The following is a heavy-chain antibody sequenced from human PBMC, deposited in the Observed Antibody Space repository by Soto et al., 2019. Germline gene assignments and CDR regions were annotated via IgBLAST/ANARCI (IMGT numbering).Heavy chain of an antibody. J-gene: IGHJ3*01. CDR1: GFTFSSHN. CDR2: ISSSGSYI. V-gene: IGHV3-21*01. D-gene: IGHD3-3*01. Sequence: GGSLRLSCAASGFTFSSHNMNWVRQAPGKGLEWVSSISSSGSYIYYADSLKGRFTISRDNAKSSLFLQMNSLRAEDTAMYYCARDSGLPDFGIVMHAFDVWGLGTMVTV. CDR3: ARDSGLPDFGIVMHAFDV.